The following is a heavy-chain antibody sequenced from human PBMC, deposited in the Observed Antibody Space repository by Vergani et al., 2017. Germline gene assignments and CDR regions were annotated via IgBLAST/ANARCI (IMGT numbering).Heavy chain of an antibody. CDR1: GASIRSSNYY. D-gene: IGHD6-19*01. CDR3: ARHSTVEWLVKLGWIDP. Sequence: QLQLQESGPGLVKPSATLSLTCSVSGASIRSSNYYWGWIRQPPGKGLEWIASIYYSGSTYYNPSLKSRVTISVDPSKNQFSMKLSSLTAADTAVYFCARHSTVEWLVKLGWIDPWGQGILVTVSS. CDR2: IYYSGST. J-gene: IGHJ5*02. V-gene: IGHV4-39*01.